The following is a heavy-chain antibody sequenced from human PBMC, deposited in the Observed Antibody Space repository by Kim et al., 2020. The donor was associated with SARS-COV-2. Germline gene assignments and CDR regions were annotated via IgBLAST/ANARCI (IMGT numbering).Heavy chain of an antibody. V-gene: IGHV6-1*01. J-gene: IGHJ5*02. CDR3: ARGRYSSSWYQPEGHYNWFDP. Sequence: SQTLSLTCAISGDSVSSNSAAWNWIRQSPSRGLEWLGRTYYRSKWYNDYAVSVKSRITINPDTSKNQFSLQLNSVTPEDTAVYYCARGRYSSSWYQPEGHYNWFDPWGQGTLVTVSS. D-gene: IGHD6-13*01. CDR2: TYYRSKWYN. CDR1: GDSVSSNSAA.